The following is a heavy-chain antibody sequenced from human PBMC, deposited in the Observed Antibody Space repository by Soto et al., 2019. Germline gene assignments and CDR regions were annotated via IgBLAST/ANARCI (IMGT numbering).Heavy chain of an antibody. V-gene: IGHV1-18*01. CDR2: INANNGNT. CDR1: GYTFTSYD. Sequence: ASVKVSCKASGYTFTSYDINWVRQASGQRLEWMGWINANNGNTKYAQKIQGRVTITTDTSTSTAYMELRSLRSDDTAVYYCARDGTGIAVAPIDYWGQGTLVTVSS. D-gene: IGHD6-19*01. J-gene: IGHJ4*02. CDR3: ARDGTGIAVAPIDY.